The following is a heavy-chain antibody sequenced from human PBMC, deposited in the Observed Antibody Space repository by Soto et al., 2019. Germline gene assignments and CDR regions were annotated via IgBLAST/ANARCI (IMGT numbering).Heavy chain of an antibody. J-gene: IGHJ4*02. CDR1: GFTFSNAW. D-gene: IGHD3-9*01. V-gene: IGHV3-15*07. Sequence: PGGSLRLSCAASGFTFSNAWMNWVRQAPGKGLEWVGRIKSKTDGGTTDYAAPVKGRFTISRDDSKNTLYLQMNSLKTEDTAVYYCTPDSYYDILTGYYNPPLPVVSGYCGQATLVTVSS. CDR2: IKSKTDGGTT. CDR3: TPDSYYDILTGYYNPPLPVVSGY.